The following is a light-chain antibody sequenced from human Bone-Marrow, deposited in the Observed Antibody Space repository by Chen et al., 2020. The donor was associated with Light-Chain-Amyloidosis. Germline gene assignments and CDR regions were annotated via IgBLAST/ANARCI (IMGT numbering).Light chain of an antibody. J-gene: IGKJ4*01. Sequence: DLQMTQSPSTLSASVGDRVTITCRASQNIINTLAWYQQKPGEAPKLLIYMASTLESGVPSRFSGSGSGTEFTLTISSLQPDDFATYYCHQYYRYLTFGGGTKVEIK. CDR2: MAS. V-gene: IGKV1-5*03. CDR1: QNIINT. CDR3: HQYYRYLT.